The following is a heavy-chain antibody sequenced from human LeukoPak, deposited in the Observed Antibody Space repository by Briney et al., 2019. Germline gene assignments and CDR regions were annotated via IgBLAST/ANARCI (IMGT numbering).Heavy chain of an antibody. CDR1: GFTFGSYS. CDR2: ISSSSRYI. J-gene: IGHJ4*02. D-gene: IGHD3-10*01. Sequence: KTGGSLRLSCTASGFTFGSYSLNWVRRVPGKGLQWVSSISSSSRYIYYADSVKGRFTVSRDNAKNSLFLQMNSLGADDTAVYYCARGPSRGLYGPGAYWGRGTLVSASS. V-gene: IGHV3-21*01. CDR3: ARGPSRGLYGPGAY.